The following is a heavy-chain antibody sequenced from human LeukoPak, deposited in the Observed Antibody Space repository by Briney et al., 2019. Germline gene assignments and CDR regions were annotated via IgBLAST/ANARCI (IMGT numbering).Heavy chain of an antibody. V-gene: IGHV1-2*02. D-gene: IGHD5-18*01. J-gene: IGHJ2*01. CDR1: GYTFTGYY. CDR2: INPNSGGT. Sequence: ASVKVSCKASGYTFTGYYMHWVRQAPGQGLEWMGWINPNSGGTNYAQKFQGRVTMTRDTSISTAYMELSRLRSDDTAVYYCARDQGYSYSDIWYFDLWGRGTLVTVSS. CDR3: ARDQGYSYSDIWYFDL.